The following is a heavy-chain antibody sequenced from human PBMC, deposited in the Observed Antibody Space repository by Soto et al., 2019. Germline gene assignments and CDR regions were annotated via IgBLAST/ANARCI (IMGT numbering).Heavy chain of an antibody. V-gene: IGHV3-23*01. D-gene: IGHD4-17*01. CDR1: GFTFSTYA. CDR3: AHPRGYGVFDAYDI. J-gene: IGHJ3*02. CDR2: ISAGGGST. Sequence: EAQLLESGGGLVQPGGSLRLSCAASGFTFSTYAMSWVRQAPGKGLEWASAISAGGGSTYYADSVKGRFTISRDNSINTSYLQMNSLRTEDTAVYYCAHPRGYGVFDAYDIWGQGAMVTVSS.